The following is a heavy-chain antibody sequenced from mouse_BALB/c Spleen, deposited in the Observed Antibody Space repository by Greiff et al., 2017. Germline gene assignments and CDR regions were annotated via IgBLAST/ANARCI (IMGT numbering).Heavy chain of an antibody. CDR2: IWAGGST. V-gene: IGHV2-9*02. CDR1: GFSLTSYG. CDR3: ARAYYYGSSVYAMDY. J-gene: IGHJ4*01. D-gene: IGHD1-1*01. Sequence: VQRVESGPGLVAPSQSLSITCTVSGFSLTSYGVHWVRQPPGQGLEWLGVIWAGGSTNYNSALMSRLSISKDNSKSQVFLKMNSLQTDDTAMYYCARAYYYGSSVYAMDYWGQGTSVTVSS.